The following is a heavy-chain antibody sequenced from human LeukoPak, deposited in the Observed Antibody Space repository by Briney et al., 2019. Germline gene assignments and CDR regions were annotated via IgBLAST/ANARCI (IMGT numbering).Heavy chain of an antibody. CDR1: GGSISSSSYY. J-gene: IGHJ3*02. CDR3: ARDPSGSYGEDAFDI. CDR2: IYYSGST. V-gene: IGHV4-39*07. Sequence: PSETLSLTCTVSGGSISSSSYYWGWIRQPPGKGLEWIGSIYYSGSTYYNPSLKSRVTISVDTSKNQFSLKLSSVTAADTAVYYCARDPSGSYGEDAFDIWGQGTMVTVSS. D-gene: IGHD1-26*01.